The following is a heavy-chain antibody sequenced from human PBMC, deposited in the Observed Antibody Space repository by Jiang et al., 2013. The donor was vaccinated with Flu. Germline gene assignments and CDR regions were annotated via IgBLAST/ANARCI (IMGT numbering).Heavy chain of an antibody. CDR1: GDSVSSDSAA. J-gene: IGHJ5*02. CDR3: ARGAYDFWESFRGFDP. Sequence: QTLSLTCAISGDSVSSDSAAWNWIRQSPSRGLEWLGRTYYRSKWYNDYAVSVKSRITINPDTSKNQFSLQLNSVTPEDTAVYYCARGAYDFWESFRGFDPWGQGTLVTVSS. V-gene: IGHV6-1*01. CDR2: TYYRSKWYN. D-gene: IGHD3-3*01.